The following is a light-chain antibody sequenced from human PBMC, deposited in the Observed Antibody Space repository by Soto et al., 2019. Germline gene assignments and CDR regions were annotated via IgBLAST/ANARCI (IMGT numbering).Light chain of an antibody. V-gene: IGLV4-60*03. CDR2: LNSDGSH. CDR3: ETWDSNTRV. J-gene: IGLJ3*02. Sequence: QAVVTQSSSASASLGSSVKLTCTLSSGHSNFIIAWHQQHPGKAPRFLMKLNSDGSHSKGDEIPDRFSGSSSGAERYLTISSLQSEDEADYYCETWDSNTRVFGGGTQLTVL. CDR1: SGHSNFI.